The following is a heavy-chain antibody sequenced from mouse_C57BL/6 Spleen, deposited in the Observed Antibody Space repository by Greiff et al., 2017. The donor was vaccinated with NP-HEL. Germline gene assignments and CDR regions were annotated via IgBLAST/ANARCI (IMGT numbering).Heavy chain of an antibody. V-gene: IGHV1-69*01. J-gene: IGHJ2*01. Sequence: QVQLQQPGAELVMPGASVKLSCKASGYTFTSYWMHWVKQRPGQGLEWIGEIDPSDSYTNYNQKFKGKSPLTVDKSSSTAYMQLSSLTSEDSAVYYCARNRYSNLDYWGQGTTLTVSS. CDR1: GYTFTSYW. D-gene: IGHD2-5*01. CDR3: ARNRYSNLDY. CDR2: IDPSDSYT.